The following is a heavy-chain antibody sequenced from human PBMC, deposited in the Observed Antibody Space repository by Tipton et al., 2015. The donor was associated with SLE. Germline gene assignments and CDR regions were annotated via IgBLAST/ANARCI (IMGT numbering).Heavy chain of an antibody. J-gene: IGHJ4*02. V-gene: IGHV4-59*01. CDR1: GGSISSYY. CDR3: ARFIAAAGSFDY. CDR2: IYYSGRT. D-gene: IGHD6-13*01. Sequence: TLSLTCTVSGGSISSYYWSWIRQPPGKGLEWIGYIYYSGRTHYNPSLKSRVTISVDTSKNQFSLKLSSVTAADTAVYYCARFIAAAGSFDYWGQGTLVTVSS.